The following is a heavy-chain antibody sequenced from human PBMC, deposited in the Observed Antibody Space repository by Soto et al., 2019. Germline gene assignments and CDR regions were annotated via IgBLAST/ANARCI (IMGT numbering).Heavy chain of an antibody. CDR1: GYTFTSYY. CDR2: INPSGGST. CDR3: ASLTSGSMSYYYGMDV. D-gene: IGHD3-10*01. Sequence: ASVKVSCKASGYTFTSYYMHWVRQAPGQGLEWMGIINPSGGSTSYAQKFQGRVTMTRDTSTSTVYMELSSLRSEDTAVYYCASLTSGSMSYYYGMDVWGQGTTVTVSS. J-gene: IGHJ6*02. V-gene: IGHV1-46*01.